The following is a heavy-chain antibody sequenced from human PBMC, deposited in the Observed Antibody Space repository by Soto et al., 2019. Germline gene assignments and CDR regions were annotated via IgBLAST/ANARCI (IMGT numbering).Heavy chain of an antibody. J-gene: IGHJ4*02. CDR2: IIPIFGTT. D-gene: IGHD2-21*02. V-gene: IGHV1-69*01. Sequence: VQLVQSGAAVKKPGSSVKVSCKASGGTFSNYPFIWVRQAPGQELDWMGGIIPIFGTTDYGQRFQGRVTITADESTNTDYMELSSLRSDDTAVYYCARGLYCGGGCYSHFDYWGQGTLVTVSS. CDR1: GGTFSNYP. CDR3: ARGLYCGGGCYSHFDY.